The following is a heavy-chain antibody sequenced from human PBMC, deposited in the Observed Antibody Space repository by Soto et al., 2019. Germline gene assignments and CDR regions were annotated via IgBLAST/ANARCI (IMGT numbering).Heavy chain of an antibody. D-gene: IGHD7-27*01. CDR1: GFILNNYA. CDR3: VKRGRNWGAFDF. CDR2: IGGTDGDSDGVP. V-gene: IGHV3-23*01. Sequence: VQLLESGGDLVQPGGSLRLSCVASGFILNNYAMSWVRQAPGKGLEWVSTIGGTDGDSDGVPWYEDSVKGRFTISRDSSANTLFMHMANLRAEDSARSYCVKRGRNWGAFDFWGQGTTVVVSS. J-gene: IGHJ3*01.